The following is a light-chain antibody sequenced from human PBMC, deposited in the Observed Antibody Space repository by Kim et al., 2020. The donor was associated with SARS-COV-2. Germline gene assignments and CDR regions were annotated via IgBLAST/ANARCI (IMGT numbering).Light chain of an antibody. CDR2: GKN. CDR3: NSRDSSGYNHV. Sequence: LGQTVRITCQGDSLRKYYASWYQQKPGQAPVLVMYGKNNRPSGIPDRFSGSRSGNTASLTITGAQAEDESDYYCNSRDSSGYNHVFGTGTKVTVL. V-gene: IGLV3-19*01. CDR1: SLRKYY. J-gene: IGLJ1*01.